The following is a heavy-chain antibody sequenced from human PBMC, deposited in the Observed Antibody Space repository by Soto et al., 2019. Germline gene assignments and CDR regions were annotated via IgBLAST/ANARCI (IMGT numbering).Heavy chain of an antibody. Sequence: QITLKESGPTLVKPTQTLTLTCTFSGFSLSTSGVGVGWIRQPPGKALEWLAVICWDDDKRYSPSLKSRITINMDTSKHQVVPTMTEMNPVDTATYYCAHMDYGFYGMDVWGQGTTVTVSS. CDR1: GFSLSTSGVG. J-gene: IGHJ6*02. CDR2: ICWDDDK. CDR3: AHMDYGFYGMDV. D-gene: IGHD3-10*01. V-gene: IGHV2-5*02.